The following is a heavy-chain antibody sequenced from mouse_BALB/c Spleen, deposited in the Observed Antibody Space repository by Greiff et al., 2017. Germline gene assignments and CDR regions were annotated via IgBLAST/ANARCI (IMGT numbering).Heavy chain of an antibody. J-gene: IGHJ4*01. CDR2: ISSGSSTI. CDR1: GFTFSSFG. Sequence: EVKLMESGGGLVQPGGSRKLSCAASGFTFSSFGMHWVRQAPEKGLEWVAYISSGSSTIYYADTVKGRFTISRDNPKNTLFLQMTSLRSEDTAMYYCARDEGAMDYWGQGTSVTVSS. V-gene: IGHV5-17*02. CDR3: ARDEGAMDY.